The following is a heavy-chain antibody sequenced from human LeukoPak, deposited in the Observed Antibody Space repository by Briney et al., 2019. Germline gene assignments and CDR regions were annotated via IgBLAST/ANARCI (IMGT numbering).Heavy chain of an antibody. CDR1: GFTFSSYG. CDR2: IWYDGSNK. V-gene: IGHV3-33*01. CDR3: ARSARGYGKVNWFDP. D-gene: IGHD5-12*01. Sequence: GGSLRLSCAASGFTFSSYGMHWVRQAPGKGLEWVAVIWYDGSNKYYADSVKGRFTISRDNSKNTLYLQMNSLRAEDTAVYYCARSARGYGKVNWFDPWGQGTLVTVSS. J-gene: IGHJ5*02.